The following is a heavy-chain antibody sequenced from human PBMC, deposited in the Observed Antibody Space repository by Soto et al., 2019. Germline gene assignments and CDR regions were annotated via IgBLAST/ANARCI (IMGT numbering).Heavy chain of an antibody. V-gene: IGHV3-21*01. J-gene: IGHJ6*02. CDR3: ERETAAPRPGV. CDR2: ISSRSSYI. CDR1: GFTFSSYS. D-gene: IGHD6-25*01. Sequence: PGGSLRLSCAASGFTFSSYSMNWVRQAPGKGLEWVSSISSRSSYIYYADSVKGRFTTSRDNAKNSLYLQMNSLRAEDTAVYYCERETAAPRPGVWGQGTTVTVSS.